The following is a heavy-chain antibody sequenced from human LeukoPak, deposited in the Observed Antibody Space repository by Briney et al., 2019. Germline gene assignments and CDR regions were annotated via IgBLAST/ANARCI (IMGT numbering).Heavy chain of an antibody. J-gene: IGHJ1*01. Sequence: ASVKVSCKASGYTFTSYDINWVRQATGQGLEWMGWMNPNSGNTGYAQKFQGRVTMTRNTSISTAYMELSSLRSEDTAVYYCAGVVITNAEYFQHWGQGTLVTVSS. V-gene: IGHV1-8*01. CDR1: GYTFTSYD. CDR2: MNPNSGNT. D-gene: IGHD3-22*01. CDR3: AGVVITNAEYFQH.